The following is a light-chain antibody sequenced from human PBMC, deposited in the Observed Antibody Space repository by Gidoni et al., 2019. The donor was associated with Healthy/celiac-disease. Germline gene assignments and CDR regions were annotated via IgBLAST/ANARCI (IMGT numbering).Light chain of an antibody. V-gene: IGLV2-14*01. CDR3: SSYTSSSTLVV. Sequence: SALTQPASVSGSPVPSITISCTGTSSDVGGYNYVSWYQQHPGKAPKLMIYEVSNRPSGVANRFSGSKSGNTASLTISGLQAEDEADYYCSSYTSSSTLVVFGGGTKLTVL. J-gene: IGLJ2*01. CDR1: SSDVGGYNY. CDR2: EVS.